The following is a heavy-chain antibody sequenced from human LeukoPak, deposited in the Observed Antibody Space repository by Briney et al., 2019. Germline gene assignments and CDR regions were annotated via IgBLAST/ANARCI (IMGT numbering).Heavy chain of an antibody. Sequence: PGGSLRLSCAASGLTVSSNYMSWVRQAPGKGLEWVSGISWISGSIGYADSVKGRFTISRDNAKNSLYLQMNSLRAEDMALYYCAKDITPIYDFWSGQYPGGFDYWGQGTLVTVSS. CDR2: ISWISGSI. D-gene: IGHD3-3*01. V-gene: IGHV3-9*03. CDR1: GLTVSSNY. CDR3: AKDITPIYDFWSGQYPGGFDY. J-gene: IGHJ4*02.